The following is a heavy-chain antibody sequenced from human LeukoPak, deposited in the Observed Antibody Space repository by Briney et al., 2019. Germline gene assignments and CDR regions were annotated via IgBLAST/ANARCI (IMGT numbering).Heavy chain of an antibody. CDR2: INHSGST. Sequence: SETLSLTCAVYGGSFSGYYWSWIRQPPGKGLEWIGEINHSGSTNYNPSLKSRVTISVDTSKNQFSLKLSSVTAADTAVYYCARRTRITMVRGVIFNWYFDLWGRGTLVTVSS. D-gene: IGHD3-10*01. J-gene: IGHJ2*01. V-gene: IGHV4-34*01. CDR1: GGSFSGYY. CDR3: ARRTRITMVRGVIFNWYFDL.